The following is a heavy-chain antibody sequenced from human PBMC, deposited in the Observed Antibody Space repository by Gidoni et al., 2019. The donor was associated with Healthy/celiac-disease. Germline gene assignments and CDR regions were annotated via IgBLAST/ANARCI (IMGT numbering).Heavy chain of an antibody. D-gene: IGHD6-13*01. CDR2: VDPEDGET. Sequence: QVQLVQSGAEGKKPGASGKDSCKVSGYTLTELSMHGVRQAPGKGLEWMGGVDPEDGETIYAQKCQGRVTMTEDTSTDTSYMELSSLRSEDTAVYYCATDRAAAGSFDYWGQGTLVTVSS. J-gene: IGHJ4*02. CDR1: GYTLTELS. V-gene: IGHV1-24*01. CDR3: ATDRAAAGSFDY.